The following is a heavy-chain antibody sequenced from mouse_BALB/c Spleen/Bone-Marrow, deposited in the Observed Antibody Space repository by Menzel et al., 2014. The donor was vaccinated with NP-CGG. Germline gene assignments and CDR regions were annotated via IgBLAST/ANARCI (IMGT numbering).Heavy chain of an antibody. CDR1: GYAFSSYW. D-gene: IGHD2-1*01. Sequence: QVQLQQSGAELVRPGSSVKISCKASGYAFSSYWMNWVKQRPGQGLEWIGQIYPGDGVTYYNGKFKGKATLTADNSSSTAYMQLSSITSDDLAVYVCAGETYGNAWFAYWGQGTLVTVSA. CDR3: AGETYGNAWFAY. V-gene: IGHV1-80*01. J-gene: IGHJ3*01. CDR2: IYPGDGVT.